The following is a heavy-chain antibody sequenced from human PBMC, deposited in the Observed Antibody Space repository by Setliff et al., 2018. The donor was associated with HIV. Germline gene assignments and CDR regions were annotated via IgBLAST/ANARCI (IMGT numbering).Heavy chain of an antibody. CDR2: ILYGGTT. CDR3: ARPTTGLGGGAAFDI. J-gene: IGHJ3*02. CDR1: GGSVDSRDYY. Sequence: SETLSLTCAVSGGSVDSRDYYWGWIRQPPGKGLEWIGNILYGGTTYYTPSLKSQVSISVDTSRNQFSLRLNSVTAADTAVYYCARPTTGLGGGAAFDIWGQGTMVTVSS. D-gene: IGHD2-8*01. V-gene: IGHV4-39*01.